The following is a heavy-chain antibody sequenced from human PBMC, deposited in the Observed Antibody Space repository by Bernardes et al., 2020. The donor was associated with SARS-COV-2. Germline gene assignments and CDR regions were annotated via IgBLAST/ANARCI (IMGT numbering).Heavy chain of an antibody. J-gene: IGHJ4*02. CDR2: IYYSGST. CDR3: ASAPAEYYDFWSGYYIGPFDY. D-gene: IGHD3-3*01. CDR1: GGSISSYY. Sequence: SEPLSRPGTVSGGSISSYYWSWIRQPPGKGLEGSGYIYYSGSTNYNPSLKSRVTISVDTSKNQFSLKLSSVTAADTAVYYCASAPAEYYDFWSGYYIGPFDYWGQGTLVTVSS. V-gene: IGHV4-59*01.